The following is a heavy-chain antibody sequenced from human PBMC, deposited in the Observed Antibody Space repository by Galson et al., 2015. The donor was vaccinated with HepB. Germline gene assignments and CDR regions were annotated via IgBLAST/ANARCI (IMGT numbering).Heavy chain of an antibody. CDR3: ARQTRGGSGHNDY. V-gene: IGHV5-10-1*01. CDR2: IDPSDSDT. Sequence: QSGAEVKKPGESLRISCQGSGYSFTHYWISWVRQMPGKGLEWMGRIDPSDSDTNYSPSFQGHVTISADKSISTAYLQWSSLKASDSAMYYCARQTRGGSGHNDYWGQGTLVTVSS. CDR1: GYSFTHYW. J-gene: IGHJ4*02. D-gene: IGHD5-12*01.